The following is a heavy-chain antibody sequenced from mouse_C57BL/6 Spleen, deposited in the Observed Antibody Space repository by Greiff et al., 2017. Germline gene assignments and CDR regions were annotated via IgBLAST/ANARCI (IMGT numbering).Heavy chain of an antibody. CDR3: ARDDDCYHVYSLAY. Sequence: QVQLQQPGAELVKPGASVKMSCKASGYTFTSYWITWVKQRPGQGLEWIGDIYPGSGSTNYNEKFKSKATLTVDTSSSTAYMQLSSLTSEDSAVSYCARDDDCYHVYSLAYWGQGTSVTVSA. J-gene: IGHJ4*01. CDR1: GYTFTSYW. D-gene: IGHD2-3*01. CDR2: IYPGSGST. V-gene: IGHV1-55*01.